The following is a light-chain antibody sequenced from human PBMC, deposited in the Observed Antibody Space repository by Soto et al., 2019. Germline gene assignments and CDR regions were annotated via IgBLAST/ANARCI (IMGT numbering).Light chain of an antibody. CDR1: SSDFGATNY. Sequence: QSALTQPPSASGSPGQSVTISCTGASSDFGATNYVSWYQQHPGKAPKLMIFEVTKRPSGVPDRFSGSKSGNTASLTVSGLQAEEEAHYYCTSYAGSYADVVFGGGTKLTVL. J-gene: IGLJ2*01. V-gene: IGLV2-8*01. CDR2: EVT. CDR3: TSYAGSYADVV.